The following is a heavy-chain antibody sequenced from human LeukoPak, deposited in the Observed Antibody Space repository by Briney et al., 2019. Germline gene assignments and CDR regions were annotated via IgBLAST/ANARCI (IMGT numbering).Heavy chain of an antibody. Sequence: GGSLRLSCAASGFTFSSYAMSWVRQAPGKGLECVSAISGSGGSTYYADSVRGRFTISRDNSKNTLYLQMNSLRAEDTAVYYCAKGYCSGGSCPLVWYFDLWGRGTLVTVSS. V-gene: IGHV3-23*01. CDR3: AKGYCSGGSCPLVWYFDL. CDR1: GFTFSSYA. J-gene: IGHJ2*01. D-gene: IGHD2-15*01. CDR2: ISGSGGST.